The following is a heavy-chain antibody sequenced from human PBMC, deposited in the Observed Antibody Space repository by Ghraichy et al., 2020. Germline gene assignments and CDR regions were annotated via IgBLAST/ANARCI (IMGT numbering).Heavy chain of an antibody. CDR2: IDWDDDK. D-gene: IGHD2-2*01. CDR3: ARLMRGYCSSTSCYGYYYYGMDV. V-gene: IGHV2-70*11. Sequence: SGPTLVKPTQTLTLTCTFSGFSLSTSGMCVSWIRQPPGKALEWLTRIDWDDDKYYSTSLKTRLTISKDTSKNQVVLTMTNMDPVDTATYYCARLMRGYCSSTSCYGYYYYGMDVWGQGTTVTVSS. CDR1: GFSLSTSGMC. J-gene: IGHJ6*02.